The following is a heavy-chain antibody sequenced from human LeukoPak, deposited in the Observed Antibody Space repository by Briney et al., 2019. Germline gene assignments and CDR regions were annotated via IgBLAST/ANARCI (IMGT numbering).Heavy chain of an antibody. CDR3: GRQGYTASYYFLDF. Sequence: PSETLSLTCTVSSGSINSYYWGWVRQPPGKGLEWIGRIYTTGAAQYNPSLRSRVTMSIDTSTNQFSLKLRSMTAADTAVYYCGRQGYTASYYFLDFWSQGTLVAVS. CDR2: IYTTGAA. V-gene: IGHV4-4*07. J-gene: IGHJ4*02. CDR1: SGSINSYY. D-gene: IGHD1-26*01.